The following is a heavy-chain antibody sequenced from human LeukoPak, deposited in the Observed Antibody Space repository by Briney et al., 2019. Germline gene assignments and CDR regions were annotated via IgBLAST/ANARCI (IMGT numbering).Heavy chain of an antibody. CDR2: IYTSDKT. J-gene: IGHJ4*02. CDR1: GGSLSSYY. Sequence: PSETLSLTCTVSGGSLSSYYWSWIRQPAGKGLEWIGRIYTSDKTNYNPSLRSRLTLSVDTSKNQFSLKLSSVTAADTAMYYCARGHRLGAPHGDLFDYWGQGTLVTVSS. V-gene: IGHV4-4*07. CDR3: ARGHRLGAPHGDLFDY. D-gene: IGHD4-17*01.